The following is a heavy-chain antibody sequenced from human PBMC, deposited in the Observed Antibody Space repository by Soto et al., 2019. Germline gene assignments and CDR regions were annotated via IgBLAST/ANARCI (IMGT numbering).Heavy chain of an antibody. CDR3: ARSQYSSTSLDSDCYCYYGMDV. D-gene: IGHD2-2*01. CDR2: IIPISGTA. Sequence: QVQLVQSGAEVRKPGSSVKVSCKASGGTFSSYAISWVRQAPGQGLEWMGGIIPISGTANYAQKFQGRDTITTGESTSTAYMELSRLTPEDTAVTDAARSQYSSTSLDSDCYCYYGMDVWGQGTTVTVSS. CDR1: GGTFSSYA. J-gene: IGHJ6*02. V-gene: IGHV1-69*01.